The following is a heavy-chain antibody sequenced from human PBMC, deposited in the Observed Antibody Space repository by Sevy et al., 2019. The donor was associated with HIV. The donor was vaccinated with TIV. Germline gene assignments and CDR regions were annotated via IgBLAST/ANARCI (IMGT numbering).Heavy chain of an antibody. CDR3: ARTYGDYRYYYGMDV. Sequence: ASVKVSCKASGYTFTSYYMHWVRQAPGQGLEWMGIINPSGGSTSYAQKFQGRVTMTRDTSTSTVYMELSSLGSEDTAVYYCARTYGDYRYYYGMDVWGQGTTVTVSS. V-gene: IGHV1-46*01. CDR2: INPSGGST. CDR1: GYTFTSYY. D-gene: IGHD4-17*01. J-gene: IGHJ6*02.